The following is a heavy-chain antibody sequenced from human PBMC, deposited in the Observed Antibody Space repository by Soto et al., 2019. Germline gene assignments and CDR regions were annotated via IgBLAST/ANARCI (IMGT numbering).Heavy chain of an antibody. V-gene: IGHV3-23*01. CDR1: RFIFSDYA. J-gene: IGHJ5*01. Sequence: DVQLLQSGGGLVQPGGSLTLSCAASRFIFSDYAMNWVRQAPGKGLEWVSSIGGSNTDRYYADYVKGLFIISRDNSKNTMYLQMNSLRDDDTAVYYCAKDAVSYNGKWDWFDSWGQGTLVTVSS. CDR3: AKDAVSYNGKWDWFDS. CDR2: IGGSNTDR. D-gene: IGHD1-26*01.